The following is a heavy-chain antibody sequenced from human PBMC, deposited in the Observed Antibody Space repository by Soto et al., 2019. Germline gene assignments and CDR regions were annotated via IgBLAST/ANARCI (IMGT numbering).Heavy chain of an antibody. V-gene: IGHV4-59*01. Sequence: KTSETLSLTCAVSGGSIRSYYWNWIRQPSGKRLEWIGYIYDGGRTNYNPSLKSRVTISVDTSNNQFSLRLRSVTAADTAVYYCARALDFDYWGQGALVTVSS. CDR1: GGSIRSYY. CDR3: ARALDFDY. CDR2: IYDGGRT. J-gene: IGHJ4*02.